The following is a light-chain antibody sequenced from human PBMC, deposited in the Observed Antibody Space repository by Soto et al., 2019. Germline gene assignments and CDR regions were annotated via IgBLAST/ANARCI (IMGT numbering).Light chain of an antibody. V-gene: IGKV1-5*03. J-gene: IGKJ5*01. CDR2: KAS. Sequence: DIQMHQSPSTLSGSVGARSTITRRASQTISSWLAWYQQKPGRPPKLLIYKASTLKSGVPSRFSGSGSGTDFTLTISSLEPDDFAVYYRQQRSNWPPFGQGTRLEIK. CDR1: QTISSW. CDR3: QQRSNWPP.